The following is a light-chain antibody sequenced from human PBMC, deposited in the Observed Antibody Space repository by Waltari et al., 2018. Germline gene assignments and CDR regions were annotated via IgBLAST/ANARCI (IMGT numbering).Light chain of an antibody. CDR3: SSYTSSSTLGV. V-gene: IGLV2-14*03. CDR1: SSDVGGYNY. J-gene: IGLJ2*01. CDR2: DVS. Sequence: QSALTQPASVSGSPGQSITISCTGTSSDVGGYNYVSWYQQHPGKAPKRMIYDVSNRPSGVSNRCSGSKSGHTASLTISGLQAEDEADYYCSSYTSSSTLGVFGGGTKLTVL.